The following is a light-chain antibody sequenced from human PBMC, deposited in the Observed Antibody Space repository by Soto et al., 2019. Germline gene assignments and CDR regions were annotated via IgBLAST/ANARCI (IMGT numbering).Light chain of an antibody. Sequence: QSVLTQPASVSGSPGQSITMSCAGASSDVGIYNLVSWYQQYPGKAPKLIIYEGNKRPSGVSNRFSGSGSGNTASLTISGLQAEDAADYYCCSYTGSSTSFGGGTQLTVL. V-gene: IGLV2-23*01. CDR2: EGN. J-gene: IGLJ3*02. CDR1: SSDVGIYNL. CDR3: CSYTGSSTS.